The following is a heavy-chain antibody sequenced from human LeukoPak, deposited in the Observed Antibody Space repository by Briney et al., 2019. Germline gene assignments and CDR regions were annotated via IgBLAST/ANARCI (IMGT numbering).Heavy chain of an antibody. CDR2: ISAYNGNT. Sequence: ASVNVSCKASGYNFNTYGITWVRQAPGQGLEWMGWISAYNGNTNFAHKVQGRVTMTTDTSTSTAFVELRSLRSDDTAVYYCAKASGYSTSYVDYWGQGTLVTVSS. V-gene: IGHV1-18*01. CDR3: AKASGYSTSYVDY. J-gene: IGHJ4*02. CDR1: GYNFNTYG. D-gene: IGHD6-6*01.